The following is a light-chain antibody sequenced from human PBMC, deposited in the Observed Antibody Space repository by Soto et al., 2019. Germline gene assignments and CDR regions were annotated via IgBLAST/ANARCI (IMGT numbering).Light chain of an antibody. V-gene: IGLV2-8*01. Sequence: QSALTQPPSASGSPGQSVTISCTGTSSDVGGYNFVSWYQQHPGKAPKLMIYKVSKRPSGVPDRFSGSKSGNTASLTVSGLQADDEADYYCTSYAGSNIPVVFGGGTKVTVL. CDR2: KVS. J-gene: IGLJ2*01. CDR3: TSYAGSNIPVV. CDR1: SSDVGGYNF.